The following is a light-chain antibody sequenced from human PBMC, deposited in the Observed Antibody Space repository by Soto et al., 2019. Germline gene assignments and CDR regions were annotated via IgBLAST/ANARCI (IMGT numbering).Light chain of an antibody. Sequence: DIQMTQSPSTLSASVGDRVTITCRASQSISCWLAWYQQKPGKAPKLLIYKASNLETGVPSRFSGSGSGTEFTLTSSSLQPDDFATYYCQQYNTYSPWTFGQGTKVDFK. CDR3: QQYNTYSPWT. V-gene: IGKV1-5*03. CDR2: KAS. J-gene: IGKJ1*01. CDR1: QSISCW.